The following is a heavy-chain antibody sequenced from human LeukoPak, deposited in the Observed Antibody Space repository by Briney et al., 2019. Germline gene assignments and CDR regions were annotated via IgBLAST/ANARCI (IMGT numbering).Heavy chain of an antibody. Sequence: GGSLRLSCAASGFTFSSYWMSWVRQAPGKGLEWVANIKQDGSEKYYVDSVKGRFTISRDNAKNSLYLQMNSLRAEDTAVYYCARKLMVRGVIITSYFDYGGQGTLVTVSS. CDR2: IKQDGSEK. CDR3: ARKLMVRGVIITSYFDY. J-gene: IGHJ4*02. V-gene: IGHV3-7*03. CDR1: GFTFSSYW. D-gene: IGHD3-10*01.